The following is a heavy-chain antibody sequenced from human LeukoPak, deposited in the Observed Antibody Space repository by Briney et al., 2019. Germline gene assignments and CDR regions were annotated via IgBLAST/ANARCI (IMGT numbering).Heavy chain of an antibody. J-gene: IGHJ4*02. CDR2: IYPGDSLT. V-gene: IGHV5-51*01. Sequence: GESLRISCQDSGYNFTNYWIGWVRQMPGKGLEWMGIIYPGDSLTRYSPSFQGHVTISADRSITTAYLQWSSLTAADTAMYYCVRPDHGSMDYWGQGTLVTVSS. CDR3: VRPDHGSMDY. CDR1: GYNFTNYW. D-gene: IGHD6-13*01.